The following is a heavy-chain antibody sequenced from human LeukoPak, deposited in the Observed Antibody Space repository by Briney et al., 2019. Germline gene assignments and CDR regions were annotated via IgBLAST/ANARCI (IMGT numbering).Heavy chain of an antibody. J-gene: IGHJ3*02. D-gene: IGHD2-2*01. CDR1: GFTFSSYS. CDR3: AREYQPTGDAFDI. V-gene: IGHV3-21*01. CDR2: ISSSSSYI. Sequence: GGSLRLSCAASGFTFSSYSMNWVRQAPGKGLEWVSSISSSSSYIYYADSVKGRFTISRDNAKNSLYLQMNSLRAEDTAVYYCAREYQPTGDAFDIWGQGTMVTVSS.